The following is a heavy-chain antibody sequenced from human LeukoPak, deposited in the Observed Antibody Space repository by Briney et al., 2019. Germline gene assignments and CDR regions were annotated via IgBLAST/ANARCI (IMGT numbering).Heavy chain of an antibody. CDR2: ISGSGHDI. D-gene: IGHD3-9*01. CDR3: ARDRGQLVIPFFFDY. CDR1: GFTFSDSY. Sequence: GGSLRLSCAASGFTFSDSYMTWVRQAPGKGVEWVAYISGSGHDINYSESAKGRFTISRDNAKNSLYLQMSSLRDEDTAVYYCARDRGQLVIPFFFDYWGQGILVTVSS. V-gene: IGHV3-11*04. J-gene: IGHJ4*02.